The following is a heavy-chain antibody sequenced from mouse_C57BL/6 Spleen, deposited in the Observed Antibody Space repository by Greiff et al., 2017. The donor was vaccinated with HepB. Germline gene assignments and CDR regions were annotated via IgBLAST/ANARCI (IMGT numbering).Heavy chain of an antibody. CDR2: ISDGGSYT. D-gene: IGHD2-4*01. CDR3: ARDYDYDL. Sequence: EVKLVESGGGLVKPGGSLKLSCAASGFTFSSYAMSWVRQTPEKRLEWVATISDGGSYTYYPDNVKGRFTISRDNAKNNLYLQMSHLNSEDTAMYYCARDYDYDLWGQGTTLTVSP. J-gene: IGHJ2*01. CDR1: GFTFSSYA. V-gene: IGHV5-4*01.